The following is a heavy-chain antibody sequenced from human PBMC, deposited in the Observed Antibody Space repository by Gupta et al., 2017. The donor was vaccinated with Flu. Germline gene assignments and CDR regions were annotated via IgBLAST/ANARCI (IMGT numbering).Heavy chain of an antibody. V-gene: IGHV3-9*01. CDR3: AKSALGGITYNWFEP. D-gene: IGHD3-16*01. CDR2: ISWNSEIT. CDR1: GFTFGNYA. J-gene: IGHJ5*02. Sequence: EVQLVESGGGLVQPGRSLRLSCAASGFTFGNYAMHWVRQGSGKGLEWVSTISWNSEITGYADSVKGRFTISRDNAKSSLYLEMNSLRAEDTAFYYCAKSALGGITYNWFEPWGQGTLVTVSS.